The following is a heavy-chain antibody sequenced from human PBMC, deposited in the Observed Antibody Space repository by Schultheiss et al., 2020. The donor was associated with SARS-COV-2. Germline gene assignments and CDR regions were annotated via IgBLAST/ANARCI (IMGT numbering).Heavy chain of an antibody. Sequence: GGSLRLSCAASGFTFSSYSMNWVRQAPGKGLEWVSYISSSSSTIYYADSVKGRFTISRDNAKNSLYLQMNSLRAEDTAVYYCANRAGLGAFDIWGQGTMVTVSS. CDR1: GFTFSSYS. D-gene: IGHD3/OR15-3a*01. V-gene: IGHV3-48*01. CDR2: ISSSSSTI. CDR3: ANRAGLGAFDI. J-gene: IGHJ3*02.